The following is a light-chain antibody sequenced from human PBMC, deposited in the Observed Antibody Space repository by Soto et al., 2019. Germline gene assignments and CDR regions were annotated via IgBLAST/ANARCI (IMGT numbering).Light chain of an antibody. CDR1: QSVSSN. CDR3: QQYNNWPPLT. CDR2: GVS. J-gene: IGKJ4*01. V-gene: IGKV3-15*01. Sequence: IVLTQSPGTLSLSPGERATLSCRASQSVSSNLAWYQQKPVQAPRLLIYGVSTRATGIPARFSGSGSETKFTLTISSLQSEDFAVYDCQQYNNWPPLTFGGGTKVDI.